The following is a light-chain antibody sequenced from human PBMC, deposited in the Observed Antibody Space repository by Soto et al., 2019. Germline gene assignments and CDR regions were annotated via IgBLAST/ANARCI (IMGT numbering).Light chain of an antibody. CDR3: QQDYSTPFT. CDR1: QSVLYSSNNKNY. V-gene: IGKV4-1*01. CDR2: WAS. J-gene: IGKJ3*01. Sequence: DIVMTQSPDSLAVSLGESATINCKSSQSVLYSSNNKNYLAWYQQKPGQPPKLLIYWASTRESGVPDRFSGSGSGTDFSLTISSLQAEDVAVYYCQQDYSTPFTFGPGTTVDIK.